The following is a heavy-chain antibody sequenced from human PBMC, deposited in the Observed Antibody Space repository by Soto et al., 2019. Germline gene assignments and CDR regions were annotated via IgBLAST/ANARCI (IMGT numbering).Heavy chain of an antibody. CDR3: VPNSIAPFTGLGY. CDR2: INTSGDYT. D-gene: IGHD6-13*01. J-gene: IGHJ4*02. Sequence: QVQLVQSGAEVKKPGASVLVSCKTSGYSFTAYYMHWVRQAPGQGLEWMGDINTSGDYTRYAEKFQGRVTMTRDTSTGTVYMELSSLRSEGTAVYYCVPNSIAPFTGLGYWGQGTLVTVSS. CDR1: GYSFTAYY. V-gene: IGHV1-46*01.